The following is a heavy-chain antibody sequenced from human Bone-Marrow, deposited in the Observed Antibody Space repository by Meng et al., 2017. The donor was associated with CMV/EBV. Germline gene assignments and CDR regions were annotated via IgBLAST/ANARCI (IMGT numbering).Heavy chain of an antibody. CDR2: INPNSGGT. V-gene: IGHV1-2*02. J-gene: IGHJ6*02. CDR3: ARERLYPHYGMDV. D-gene: IGHD2-8*01. Sequence: ASVMVSCKASGYTFTGYYMHWVRQAPGQGLEWMGWINPNSGGTNYAQKFQGRVTMTRDTSISTAYMELSRLRSDDTAVYYCARERLYPHYGMDVWGQGTTVTASS. CDR1: GYTFTGYY.